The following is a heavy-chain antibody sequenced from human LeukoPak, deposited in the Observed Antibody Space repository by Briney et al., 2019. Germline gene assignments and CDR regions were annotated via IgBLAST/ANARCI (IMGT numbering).Heavy chain of an antibody. V-gene: IGHV1-69*05. D-gene: IGHD1-26*01. J-gene: IGHJ3*02. CDR3: AGGGATTRFAFDI. CDR2: IIPIFGIA. CDR1: GGTFSSYA. Sequence: SVKVSCKASGGTFSSYAISWVRQAPGQGLEWMGGIIPIFGIANYAQKFQGRVTITTDESTSTAYMELSSLRSEDTAVYYCAGGGATTRFAFDIWGQGTMVTVPS.